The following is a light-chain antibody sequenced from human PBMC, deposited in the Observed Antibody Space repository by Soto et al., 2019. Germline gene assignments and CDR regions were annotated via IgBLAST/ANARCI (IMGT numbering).Light chain of an antibody. CDR3: QQGYSTVRT. CDR2: AAS. Sequence: DIQMTQSPFSLSASVGDRVTITCRASQSIKNYLNWYQQKPGKAPKLLIYAASSLQSGVPSRFTGSGSGTDFTLTISSLQSEDFATYYCQQGYSTVRTFGQGTKVDIK. CDR1: QSIKNY. V-gene: IGKV1-39*01. J-gene: IGKJ1*01.